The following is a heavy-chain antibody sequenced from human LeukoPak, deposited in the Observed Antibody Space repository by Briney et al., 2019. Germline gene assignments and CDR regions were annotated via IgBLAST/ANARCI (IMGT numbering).Heavy chain of an antibody. CDR1: GFTFSNDW. V-gene: IGHV3-7*01. D-gene: IGHD3-10*01. J-gene: IGHJ3*02. Sequence: GGSPRLSCATSGFTFSNDWMSWVRQAPGKGLEWVANIKEDGSEKYHADAVKGRFTISRDNAKKSLYLQMNSLRAEDAAVYYCVAGGAFDIWGQGTMVTVSS. CDR2: IKEDGSEK. CDR3: VAGGAFDI.